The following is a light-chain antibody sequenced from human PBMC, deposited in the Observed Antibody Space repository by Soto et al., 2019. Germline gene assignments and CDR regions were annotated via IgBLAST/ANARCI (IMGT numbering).Light chain of an antibody. V-gene: IGKV3-15*01. Sequence: EIVLTQTPATLSVSPGDRVTLSCRASQSVSSNLAWYQQKPGQTPRLLIYGASTRATGVPPRFSGSRSGTEFTLTISSPQSEDFAVYYCQQYFNWPPYTFGQGTKLDFK. CDR3: QQYFNWPPYT. CDR1: QSVSSN. CDR2: GAS. J-gene: IGKJ2*01.